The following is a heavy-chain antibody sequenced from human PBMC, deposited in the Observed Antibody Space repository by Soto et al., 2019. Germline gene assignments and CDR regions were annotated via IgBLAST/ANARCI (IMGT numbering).Heavy chain of an antibody. CDR2: IIPIVGTA. J-gene: IGHJ6*02. CDR1: GGTFISYA. V-gene: IGHV1-69*13. Sequence: SVKVSCRAAGGTFISYASSWGRQAPGRGLEWMGGIIPIVGTANYAQKFQGRVTITADDSTSTSSMELRSLRSEDTAVYYCARTVEELVVTTVDYYYYGMDVWGQGTMVTVSS. CDR3: ARTVEELVVTTVDYYYYGMDV. D-gene: IGHD3-22*01.